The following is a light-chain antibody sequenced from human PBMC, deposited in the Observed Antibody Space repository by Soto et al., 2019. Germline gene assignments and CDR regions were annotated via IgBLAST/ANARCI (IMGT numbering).Light chain of an antibody. V-gene: IGLV1-40*01. CDR1: SSTIGAGYD. J-gene: IGLJ2*01. CDR3: QSYDSSLSVL. Sequence: QSVLTQPPSVSGAPGQRVTISCTGSSSTIGAGYDVHWFQQLPGTAPKLLIYANSNRPSGVPDRFSGSKSGTSASLAITGLQAEDEAEYYCQSYDSSLSVLFGGGTQLTVL. CDR2: ANS.